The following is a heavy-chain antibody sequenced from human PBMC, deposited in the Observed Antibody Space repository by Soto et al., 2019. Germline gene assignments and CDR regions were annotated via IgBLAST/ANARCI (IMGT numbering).Heavy chain of an antibody. CDR2: IKRKTDGGTT. V-gene: IGHV3-15*01. CDR3: ILSLGSAY. J-gene: IGHJ4*02. CDR1: GFTFSNAW. D-gene: IGHD3-10*01. Sequence: PGGSLRLSCAASGFTFSNAWMSWVLQAPGKGLEWVGSIKRKTDGGTTDYDALVKGRFTISRDDSKTTLYLQMNSLKTEDTAVYYCILSLGSAYWGQGTLVTVSS.